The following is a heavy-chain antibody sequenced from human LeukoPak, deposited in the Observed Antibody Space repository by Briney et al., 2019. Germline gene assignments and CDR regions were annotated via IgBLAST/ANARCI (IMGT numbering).Heavy chain of an antibody. CDR3: ARDRGGRVDY. V-gene: IGHV4-31*03. CDR2: IYYSGST. J-gene: IGHJ4*02. D-gene: IGHD2-15*01. CDR1: GGSISSGGYY. Sequence: RSSETLSLTCTVSGGSISSGGYYWSWIRQHPGKGLEWIGYIYYSGSTYYNPSLKSRVTISVDTSKNQFSLKLSSVTAADTAVYYCARDRGGRVDYWGQGTLVTVPS.